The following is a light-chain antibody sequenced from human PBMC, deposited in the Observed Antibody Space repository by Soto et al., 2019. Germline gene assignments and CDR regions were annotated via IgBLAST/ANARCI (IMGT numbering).Light chain of an antibody. J-gene: IGLJ2*01. CDR3: QAWDSSTERV. Sequence: SYELTQPPSESVSPGQTASITCSGDKLGDKYACWYQQKPGQSPVLVIYQDSKRPSGIPERFSGSNSGNTATLTISGTQAMDEADYYCQAWDSSTERVFGGGTKLTVL. CDR2: QDS. V-gene: IGLV3-1*01. CDR1: KLGDKY.